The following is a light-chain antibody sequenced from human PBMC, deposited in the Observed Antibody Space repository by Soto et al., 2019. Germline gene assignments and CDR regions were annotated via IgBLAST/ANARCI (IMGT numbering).Light chain of an antibody. CDR3: QQYNNWPPLT. V-gene: IGKV3-15*01. CDR2: GAS. J-gene: IGKJ4*01. Sequence: EIVMTQSPATLYVSPGERATLSCRASQSVSSNLAWYQQKPGQAPRLLIYGASTRATGIPARFSGSGSGTEFTLTISNLQSEDFAVYYCQQYNNWPPLTFGGGTKVEIK. CDR1: QSVSSN.